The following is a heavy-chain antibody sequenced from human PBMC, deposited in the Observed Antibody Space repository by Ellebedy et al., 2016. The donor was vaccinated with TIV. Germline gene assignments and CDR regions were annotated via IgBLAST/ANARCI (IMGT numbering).Heavy chain of an antibody. Sequence: ASVKVSCKVSGYTLTELSMHWVRQAPGKGLEWMGGFDPEDGETIYAQKFQGRVTMTEDTSTDTAYMELSSLRSEDTAVYYCAADSGTDRSGYYHAFDIWGQGTVITVSS. V-gene: IGHV1-24*01. CDR1: GYTLTELS. CDR3: AADSGTDRSGYYHAFDI. CDR2: FDPEDGET. D-gene: IGHD3-22*01. J-gene: IGHJ3*02.